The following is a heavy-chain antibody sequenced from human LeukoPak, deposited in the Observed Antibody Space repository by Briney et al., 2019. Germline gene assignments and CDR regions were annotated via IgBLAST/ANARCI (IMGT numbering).Heavy chain of an antibody. CDR2: INPISGGT. J-gene: IGHJ5*02. CDR3: ARAFTGTSRRYGDYWFDP. D-gene: IGHD4-17*01. V-gene: IGHV1-2*02. Sequence: ASVKVSCKASGYTFSGYYMHWVRQAPGQGLEWMGWINPISGGTGYAQKFQGRVTMTRDTSISTAYMELTRLRSDDTAVYYCARAFTGTSRRYGDYWFDPWGQGTLVIVSS. CDR1: GYTFSGYY.